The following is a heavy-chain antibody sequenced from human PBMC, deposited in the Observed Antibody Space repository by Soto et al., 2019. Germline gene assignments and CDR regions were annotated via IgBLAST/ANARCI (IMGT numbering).Heavy chain of an antibody. D-gene: IGHD6-19*01. V-gene: IGHV3-11*06. CDR3: ARDTIPVPMYYFDY. J-gene: IGHJ4*02. Sequence: GGSLRLSCAASGFTFSDYYMSWIRQAPGKGLEWVSSISGSSSYIYYADSVKGRFTISRDNARNSLSLQMNSLRAEDTAVYFCARDTIPVPMYYFDYWGQGSLVTVSS. CDR1: GFTFSDYY. CDR2: ISGSSSYI.